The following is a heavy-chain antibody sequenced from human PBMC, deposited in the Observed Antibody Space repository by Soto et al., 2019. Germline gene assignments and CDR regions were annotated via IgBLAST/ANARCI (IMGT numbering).Heavy chain of an antibody. CDR3: ARQSYYYGSGPY. V-gene: IGHV4-39*01. CDR1: GGSISSSSYY. D-gene: IGHD3-10*01. CDR2: IYYSGST. Sequence: SETLSLTCTVSGGSISSSSYYWGWIRQPPGKGLEWIGSIYYSGSTYYNPSLKSRVTISVDTSKNQFSLKLSSVTAADTAVYYCARQSYYYGSGPYWGQGTLVTVSS. J-gene: IGHJ4*02.